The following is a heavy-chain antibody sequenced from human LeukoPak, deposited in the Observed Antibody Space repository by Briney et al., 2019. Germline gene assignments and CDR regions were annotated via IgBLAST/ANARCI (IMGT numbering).Heavy chain of an antibody. V-gene: IGHV6-1*01. CDR2: TYYRSKWYN. D-gene: IGHD5-18*01. CDR3: ARAPYSYGYADAFDI. Sequence: SQTLSLTCAISGDSVSSNSSWNWIRQSPSRGLEWLGRTYYRSKWYNDYVVSVKSRITINPDTSKNQFSLQLNSVTPEDTAVYYCARAPYSYGYADAFDIWGQGTMVTVSS. J-gene: IGHJ3*02. CDR1: GDSVSSNSS.